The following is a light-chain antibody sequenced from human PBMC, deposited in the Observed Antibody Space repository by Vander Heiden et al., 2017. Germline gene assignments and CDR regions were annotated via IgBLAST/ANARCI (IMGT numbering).Light chain of an antibody. CDR2: GYS. J-gene: IGLJ1*01. Sequence: QSVLTQPPSVSGAPGQRVTISCPGRSSNIGAGYDVHWYQQLPGKAPKLLIYGYSSRPSGVPDRISGSKSGTSASLAITGLQAEDEADYYCQSYDSSLSAPYVFGTGTKVTVL. CDR1: SSNIGAGYD. CDR3: QSYDSSLSAPYV. V-gene: IGLV1-40*01.